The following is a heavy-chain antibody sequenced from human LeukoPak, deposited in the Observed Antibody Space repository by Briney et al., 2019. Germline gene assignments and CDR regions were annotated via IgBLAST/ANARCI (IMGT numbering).Heavy chain of an antibody. CDR2: IYYSGST. CDR3: ARGTIVLMVYAIRAGFDP. CDR1: GGSISSYY. D-gene: IGHD2-8*01. V-gene: IGHV4-59*12. J-gene: IGHJ5*02. Sequence: SETLSLTCTVSGGSISSYYWSWIQQPPGKGLEWIGCIYYSGSTNYNPSLKSRVTISVDTSKNQFSLKLSSVTAADTAVYYCARGTIVLMVYAIRAGFDPWGQGTLVTVSS.